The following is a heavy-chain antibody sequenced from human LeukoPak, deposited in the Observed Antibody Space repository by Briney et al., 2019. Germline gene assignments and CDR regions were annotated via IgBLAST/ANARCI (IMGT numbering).Heavy chain of an antibody. CDR2: ISSSSSTI. CDR3: AKGDIVVVVAATRFDP. V-gene: IGHV3-48*01. CDR1: GFTFSSYS. D-gene: IGHD2-15*01. Sequence: GGSLRLSCAASGFTFSSYSMNWVRQAPGKGLEWVSYISSSSSTIYYADSVKGRFTISRDNSKNTLYLQMNSLRAEDTAVYYCAKGDIVVVVAATRFDPWGQGTLVTVSS. J-gene: IGHJ5*02.